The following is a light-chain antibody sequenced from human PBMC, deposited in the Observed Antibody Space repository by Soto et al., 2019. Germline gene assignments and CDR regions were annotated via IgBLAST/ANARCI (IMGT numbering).Light chain of an antibody. J-gene: IGLJ2*01. CDR3: QAWDSNTVV. CDR2: EDN. CDR1: RLGDTY. Sequence: SYELTQPPSVSVSPGQTASITCSGDRLGDTYACWYQQKPGQSPLLVIYEDNKRPSGIPERFSGSNSGNTATLTISGTQAMDEADYYCQAWDSNTVVFGGGTKVTVL. V-gene: IGLV3-1*01.